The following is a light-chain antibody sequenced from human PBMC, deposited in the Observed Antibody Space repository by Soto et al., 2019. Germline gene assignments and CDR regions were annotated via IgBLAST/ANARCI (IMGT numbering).Light chain of an antibody. Sequence: DIQMTQSPSSVSASVGDRVTITCRASHEISSWLAWYQQKPGKAPKLLISVAPSLQSGVPSRFSGSGSGTDFSLTINSLQTEDSATYYCQQANSFPRTFGQGTKVEIK. V-gene: IGKV1-12*01. J-gene: IGKJ1*01. CDR1: HEISSW. CDR3: QQANSFPRT. CDR2: VAP.